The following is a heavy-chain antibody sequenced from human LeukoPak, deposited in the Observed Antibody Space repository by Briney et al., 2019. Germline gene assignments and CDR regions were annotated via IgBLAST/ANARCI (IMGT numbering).Heavy chain of an antibody. D-gene: IGHD3-3*01. CDR1: GFTFSSHW. Sequence: GGSLRLSCAASGFTFSSHWMSWVRQAPGKGLEWVANIKQDGSEKYYVDSVKGRFTISRDNAKNSLYLQMDSLRAEDTAVYYCARDRAMYYDFWSGYLPRADAFDIWGQGTMVTVSS. V-gene: IGHV3-7*01. J-gene: IGHJ3*02. CDR2: IKQDGSEK. CDR3: ARDRAMYYDFWSGYLPRADAFDI.